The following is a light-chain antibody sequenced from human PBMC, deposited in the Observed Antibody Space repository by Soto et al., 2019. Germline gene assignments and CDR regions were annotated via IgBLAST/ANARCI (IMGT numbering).Light chain of an antibody. CDR2: YDS. Sequence: SYELTQPPSVSVAPGKTARITCGGNNIGSKSVHWYQQKPGQAPVLVIYYDSDRPSGIPERFSGSNSGNTATLTISRVEGGDEADYYCQVWDSSSDNYVFGTGTKVTVL. CDR3: QVWDSSSDNYV. V-gene: IGLV3-21*04. CDR1: NIGSKS. J-gene: IGLJ1*01.